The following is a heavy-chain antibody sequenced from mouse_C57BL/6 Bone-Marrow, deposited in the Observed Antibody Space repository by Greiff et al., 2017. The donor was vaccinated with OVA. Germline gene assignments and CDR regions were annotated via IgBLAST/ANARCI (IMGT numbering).Heavy chain of an antibody. Sequence: QVHVKQSGPELVKPGASVKISCKASGYTFTDYYINWVKQRPGQGLEWIGWIFPGSGSTYYNEKFKGKATLTVDKSSSTAYMLLSSLTSEDSAVYFCARETAYYSNYGFAYWGQGTLVTVSA. D-gene: IGHD2-5*01. CDR2: IFPGSGST. CDR3: ARETAYYSNYGFAY. V-gene: IGHV1-75*01. CDR1: GYTFTDYY. J-gene: IGHJ3*01.